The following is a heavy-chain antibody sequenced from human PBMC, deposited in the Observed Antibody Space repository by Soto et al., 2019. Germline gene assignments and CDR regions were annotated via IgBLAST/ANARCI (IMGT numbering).Heavy chain of an antibody. CDR1: GGTFSSYA. J-gene: IGHJ6*02. V-gene: IGHV1-69*13. Sequence: GASVKVSCKASGGTFSSYAISWVRQAPGQGLEWMGGIIPIFGTANCAQKFQGRVTITADESTSTAYMELSSLRSEDTAVYYCARDQGITIFGVVPTHSPHGMDVWGQGTTVTVSS. D-gene: IGHD3-3*01. CDR2: IIPIFGTA. CDR3: ARDQGITIFGVVPTHSPHGMDV.